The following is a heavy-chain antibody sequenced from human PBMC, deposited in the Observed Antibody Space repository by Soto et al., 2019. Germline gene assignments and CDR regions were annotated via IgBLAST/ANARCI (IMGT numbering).Heavy chain of an antibody. Sequence: SETLSLTCTVSGGSISSGGYYWSWIRQHPGKGLEWIGYIYYSGSTYYNPSLKSRVTISVDTSKNQFSLKLSSVTAADTAVYYCARENCGGDCYSYDAAFDIWGQGTMVTVSS. V-gene: IGHV4-31*03. D-gene: IGHD2-21*01. CDR1: GGSISSGGYY. CDR3: ARENCGGDCYSYDAAFDI. J-gene: IGHJ3*02. CDR2: IYYSGST.